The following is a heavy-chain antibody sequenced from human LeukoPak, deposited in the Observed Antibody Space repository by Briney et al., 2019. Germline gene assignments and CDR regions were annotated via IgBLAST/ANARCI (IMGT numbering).Heavy chain of an antibody. Sequence: GGSLRLSCAASGFSFNSYTMNWVCQAPGKGREWVSSIGSGGYNIYYADPVKGRFTISIDNAKNSLSLQMNSLTVDDTAVYFCARAMTSVSAFLDAFDIWGHGTMVTISS. CDR2: IGSGGYNI. V-gene: IGHV3-21*06. CDR1: GFSFNSYT. CDR3: ARAMTSVSAFLDAFDI. D-gene: IGHD2-8*01. J-gene: IGHJ3*02.